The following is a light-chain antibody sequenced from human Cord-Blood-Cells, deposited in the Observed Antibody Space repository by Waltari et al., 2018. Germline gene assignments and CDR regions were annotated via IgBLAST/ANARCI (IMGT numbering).Light chain of an antibody. J-gene: IGKJ2*01. CDR3: QQSYSTPT. V-gene: IGKV1-39*01. CDR2: AAS. CDR1: QSISSY. Sequence: TQITQSPSSLSASVGDRVTITCRASQSISSYLNWYQQKPGKAPKLLIYAASSLKSGVPSRFSGSGSGTDFTLTISSLQPEDVATYYCQQSYSTPTFGQGTKLEIK.